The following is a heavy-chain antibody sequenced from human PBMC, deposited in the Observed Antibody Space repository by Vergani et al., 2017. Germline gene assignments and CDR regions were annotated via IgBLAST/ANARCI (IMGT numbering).Heavy chain of an antibody. D-gene: IGHD2-15*01. V-gene: IGHV4-30-4*08. Sequence: QLQLQESGPGLVKPSQTLSLTCTVSGGSISSGDYYWSWIRQPPGKGLEWIGYIYYSGSTYYNPSLKSRVTISVDTSKNQFSLKLSSVTAADTAVYYCARQTLGYCSGGSCYPAGSAFDIWGQGTMVTVSS. CDR2: IYYSGST. J-gene: IGHJ3*02. CDR1: GGSISSGDYY. CDR3: ARQTLGYCSGGSCYPAGSAFDI.